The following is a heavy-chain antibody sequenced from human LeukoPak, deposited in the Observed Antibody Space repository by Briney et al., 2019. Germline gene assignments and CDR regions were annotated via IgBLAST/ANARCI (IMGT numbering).Heavy chain of an antibody. CDR2: IYHSGST. CDR1: GGSISSGGYY. D-gene: IGHD6-13*01. Sequence: PSQTLSLTCTVSGGSISSGGYYWSWIRQPPGKGLEWIGYIYHSGSTYYNPSLKSRVTISVDRSKNQFSLKLSSVTAADTAVYYCARDSAVAAAGTAAIDYWGQGTLVTVSS. V-gene: IGHV4-30-2*01. CDR3: ARDSAVAAAGTAAIDY. J-gene: IGHJ4*02.